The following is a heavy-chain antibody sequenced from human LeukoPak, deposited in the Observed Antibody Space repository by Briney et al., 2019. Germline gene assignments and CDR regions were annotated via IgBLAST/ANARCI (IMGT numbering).Heavy chain of an antibody. Sequence: PSETLSLTCTVSGGSISSYYWSWLRQPPGKGLEWIGYIYYSGSTNYNPSLKSRVTISVDTSKNQFSLKLSSVTAADTAVYYCARKGIAVAAPFDYWGQGTLVTVPP. CDR1: GGSISSYY. J-gene: IGHJ4*02. D-gene: IGHD6-19*01. CDR3: ARKGIAVAAPFDY. V-gene: IGHV4-59*01. CDR2: IYYSGST.